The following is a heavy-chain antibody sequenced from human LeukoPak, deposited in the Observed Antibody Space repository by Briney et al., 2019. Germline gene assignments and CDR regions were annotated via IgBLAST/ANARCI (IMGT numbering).Heavy chain of an antibody. Sequence: GGSLRVSCETSGFSVSSYNMDWVRPTPAKGLEWISSITTSSTYTFYADSVKGRFTISRDNARNSLYLQMNSLRVEDTAVYYCARDPYSGTYGNTYYYYMDVWGKGTTVTISS. CDR1: GFSVSSYN. V-gene: IGHV3-21*01. CDR3: ARDPYSGTYGNTYYYYMDV. D-gene: IGHD1-26*01. CDR2: ITTSSTYT. J-gene: IGHJ6*03.